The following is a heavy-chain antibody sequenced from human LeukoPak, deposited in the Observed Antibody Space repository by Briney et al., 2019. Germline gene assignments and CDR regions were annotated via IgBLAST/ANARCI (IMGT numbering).Heavy chain of an antibody. Sequence: RTGGSLRLSCAASGFTFSSYAMSWVRQAPGKGLEWVSAISGSGGSTYYADSVKGRFTISRDNSKNTLYLQMNSLRAEDTAVYYCAPGYSSGWYLDWGQGTLVTVSS. CDR3: APGYSSGWYLD. J-gene: IGHJ4*02. CDR2: ISGSGGST. D-gene: IGHD6-19*01. V-gene: IGHV3-23*01. CDR1: GFTFSSYA.